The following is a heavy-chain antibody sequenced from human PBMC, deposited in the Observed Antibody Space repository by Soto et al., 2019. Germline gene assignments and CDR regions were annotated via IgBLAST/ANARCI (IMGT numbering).Heavy chain of an antibody. Sequence: EVQLVESGGGLVQPGGSLRLSCAASGFTFSSYWMHWVRQAPGKGLVWVSRINSDGSSTSYADSVKGRFNISRDNAKNTLYLQMNSLRAEDTAVYYCARAPGYCRGGSCSNYWGQGTLVTVSS. CDR2: INSDGSST. CDR1: GFTFSSYW. J-gene: IGHJ4*02. V-gene: IGHV3-74*01. CDR3: ARAPGYCRGGSCSNY. D-gene: IGHD2-15*01.